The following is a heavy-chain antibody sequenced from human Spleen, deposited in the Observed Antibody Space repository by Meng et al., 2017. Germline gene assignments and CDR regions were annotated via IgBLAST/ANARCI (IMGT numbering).Heavy chain of an antibody. J-gene: IGHJ4*02. CDR2: MSHSGST. CDR1: GGSISSSNW. Sequence: QVQLQESGQGLVKPSGTLSPTCAVPGGSISSSNWWTWVRQPPGKGLDWIGEMSHSGSTNYNPSLKSRVTISLDESKNQFSLKLNSVTAADTAIYYCARGSFSSGWGIWGQGTLVTVSS. CDR3: ARGSFSSGWGI. V-gene: IGHV4-4*02. D-gene: IGHD6-19*01.